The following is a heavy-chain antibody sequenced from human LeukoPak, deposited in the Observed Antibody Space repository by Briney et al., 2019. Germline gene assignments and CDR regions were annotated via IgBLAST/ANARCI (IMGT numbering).Heavy chain of an antibody. CDR2: INHSGST. V-gene: IGHV4-34*01. D-gene: IGHD5-24*01. J-gene: IGHJ4*02. CDR1: GGSFSGYY. Sequence: SETLSLTCAVYGGSFSGYYWSWIRQPPGKGLEWIGEINHSGSTNYNPSLKSRVTISVDTSKNQFSLKLSSVTAADTAVYYCARAQGGRDGYKRFARILIDYWGQGTLVTVSS. CDR3: ARAQGGRDGYKRFARILIDY.